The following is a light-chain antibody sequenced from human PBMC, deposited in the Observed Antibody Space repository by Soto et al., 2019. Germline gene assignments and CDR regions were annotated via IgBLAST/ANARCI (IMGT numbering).Light chain of an antibody. CDR3: QQYGGSRWT. V-gene: IGKV3-20*01. CDR1: QSVSSTY. CDR2: GAS. J-gene: IGKJ1*01. Sequence: EIVLTQSPGTLSLSPGERATLSCRASQSVSSTYLAWYQQKPGQAPRLLIYGASNRATGIPDRFSGSGSGTDFTLTISRLEPEDLAVYCCQQYGGSRWTFGQGTRVDI.